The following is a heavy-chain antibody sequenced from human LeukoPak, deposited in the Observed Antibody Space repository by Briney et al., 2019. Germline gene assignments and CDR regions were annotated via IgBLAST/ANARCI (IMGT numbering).Heavy chain of an antibody. CDR1: GYTFTSYY. CDR3: ARGHLGSGYSDAFDI. J-gene: IGHJ3*02. D-gene: IGHD3-22*01. CDR2: INPSGGST. Sequence: ASVKVSCKASGYTFTSYYMHWVRQAPGQGLEWRGIINPSGGSTSYAQKFQGRVTMTRDMSTSTVYMELSSLRSEDTAVYYCARGHLGSGYSDAFDIWGQGTMVTVSS. V-gene: IGHV1-46*01.